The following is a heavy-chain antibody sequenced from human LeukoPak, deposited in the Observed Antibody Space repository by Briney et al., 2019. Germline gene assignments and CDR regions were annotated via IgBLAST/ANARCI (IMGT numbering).Heavy chain of an antibody. CDR2: IYYSGST. V-gene: IGHV4-59*01. J-gene: IGHJ2*01. CDR1: GGSISSYY. CDR3: ARDYQSYFEL. Sequence: SETLSLTCTVSGGSISSYYWSWIRQPPGKGLEWIGYIYYSGSTNYNPSLKSRVTISVDTSKNQFSLKLSSVTAADTAVYYCARDYQSYFELWGRGTLVTVSS. D-gene: IGHD2-2*01.